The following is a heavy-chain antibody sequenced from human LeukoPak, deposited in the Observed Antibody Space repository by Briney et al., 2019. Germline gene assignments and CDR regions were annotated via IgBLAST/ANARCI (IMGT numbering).Heavy chain of an antibody. V-gene: IGHV4-30-4*01. J-gene: IGHJ5*02. Sequence: SETLSLTCTVSGGSISSGEYHWTWIRQPPGKGLEWIGNIYYSGSTYYKSSLKSRITMSVDTSKNQFSLKLSSVTAADTAVYYCASESEGWFDPWGQGTLVTVSS. CDR1: GGSISSGEYH. CDR2: IYYSGST. CDR3: ASESEGWFDP.